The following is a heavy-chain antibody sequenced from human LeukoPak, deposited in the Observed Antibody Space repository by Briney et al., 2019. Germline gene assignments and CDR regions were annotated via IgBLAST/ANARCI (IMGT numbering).Heavy chain of an antibody. CDR1: GFTFSSYA. V-gene: IGHV3-30-3*01. J-gene: IGHJ3*02. CDR2: MSYGGTYK. D-gene: IGHD2-15*01. CDR3: ARSRGSPNSGEDAFDI. Sequence: GRSLRLSCAASGFTFSSYAMHWVRQAPGKGLGWVAVMSYGGTYKYYADSVKGRFTISRDNSKNTVYLQMNSLRGEDTAVYYWARSRGSPNSGEDAFDIWGQGTMVTVSS.